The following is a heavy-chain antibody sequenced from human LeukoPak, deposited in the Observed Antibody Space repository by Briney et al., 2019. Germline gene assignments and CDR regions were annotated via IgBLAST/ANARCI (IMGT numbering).Heavy chain of an antibody. CDR2: INPLDSDT. CDR3: ARHLRAYSSSWYFDY. J-gene: IGHJ4*02. Sequence: GESLKISCKGSGYPFDTYWIGWVRQTPGKGLEWMGIINPLDSDTRYSPSFQGQVTFSADKSINTAYLQWSSLKASDTAMYYCARHLRAYSSSWYFDYWGQGTLVTVSS. V-gene: IGHV5-51*01. D-gene: IGHD6-13*01. CDR1: GYPFDTYW.